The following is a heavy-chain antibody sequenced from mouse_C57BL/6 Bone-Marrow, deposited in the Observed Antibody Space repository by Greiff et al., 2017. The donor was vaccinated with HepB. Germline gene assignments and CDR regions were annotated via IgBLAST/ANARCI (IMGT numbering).Heavy chain of an antibody. J-gene: IGHJ1*03. V-gene: IGHV1-53*01. CDR1: GYTFTSYW. CDR2: INPSNGGT. CDR3: ARSIYYYGSSYLYFDV. Sequence: QVQLQQSGTELVKPGASVKLSCKASGYTFTSYWMHWVKQRPGQGLEWIGNINPSNGGTNYNEKFKSKATLTVDKSSSTAYMQLSSLTSEDSAVYYCARSIYYYGSSYLYFDVWGTGTTVTVSS. D-gene: IGHD1-1*01.